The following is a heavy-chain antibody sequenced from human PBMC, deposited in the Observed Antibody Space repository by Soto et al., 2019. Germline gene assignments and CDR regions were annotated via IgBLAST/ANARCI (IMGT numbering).Heavy chain of an antibody. CDR2: IIPIFGTA. CDR3: ARDRGIAADYYYYGMDV. D-gene: IGHD6-13*01. CDR1: GGTFSSYA. V-gene: IGHV1-69*06. Sequence: QVQLVQSGAEVKKPGSSVKVSCKASGGTFSSYAISWVRQAPGQGLEWMGGIIPIFGTANYAQKFQGRVTITADKSTSTAYMELSSLRSEDTAVYYYARDRGIAADYYYYGMDVWGQGTTVTVSS. J-gene: IGHJ6*02.